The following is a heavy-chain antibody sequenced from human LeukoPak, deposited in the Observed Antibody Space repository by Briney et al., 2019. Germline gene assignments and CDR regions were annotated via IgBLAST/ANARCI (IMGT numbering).Heavy chain of an antibody. Sequence: GGSLRLSCAASGFTCSSYGMHWVRQAPGKGLEWVAFIRYDGSNKYYADSVKGRFTISRDNSKNTLYLQMNSLRAEDTAVYYCAKDVSIFGPYWYFDLWGRGTLVTVSS. J-gene: IGHJ2*01. CDR2: IRYDGSNK. D-gene: IGHD3/OR15-3a*01. V-gene: IGHV3-30*02. CDR1: GFTCSSYG. CDR3: AKDVSIFGPYWYFDL.